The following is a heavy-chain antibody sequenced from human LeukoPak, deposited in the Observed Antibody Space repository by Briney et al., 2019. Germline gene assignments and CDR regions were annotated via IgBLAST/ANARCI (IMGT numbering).Heavy chain of an antibody. V-gene: IGHV3-23*01. CDR1: GFTFSSYA. CDR2: ISGSGGST. D-gene: IGHD3-22*01. CDR3: ARGGGHYYYDSSGYYFGAFDI. Sequence: GGSLRLSCAASGFTFSSYAMSWVRQAPGKGLEWVSAISGSGGSTYYADSVKGRFTISRDNSKNTLYLQMNSLRAEDTAVCYCARGGGHYYYDSSGYYFGAFDIWGQGTMVTVSS. J-gene: IGHJ3*02.